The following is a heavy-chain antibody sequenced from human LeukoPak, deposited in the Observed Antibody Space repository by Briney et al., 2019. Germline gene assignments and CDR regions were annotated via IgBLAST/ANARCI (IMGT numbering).Heavy chain of an antibody. D-gene: IGHD3-3*01. CDR2: IYYSGST. V-gene: IGHV4-39*07. CDR3: ARLHVLRFLEWLPSGNFDY. Sequence: SETLSLTCTVSGGSISSSSYYWGWIRQPPGKGLEWIGSIYYSGSTYYNPSLKSRVTISVDTSKNQFSLKLSSATAADTAVYYCARLHVLRFLEWLPSGNFDYWGQGTLVTVSS. CDR1: GGSISSSSYY. J-gene: IGHJ4*02.